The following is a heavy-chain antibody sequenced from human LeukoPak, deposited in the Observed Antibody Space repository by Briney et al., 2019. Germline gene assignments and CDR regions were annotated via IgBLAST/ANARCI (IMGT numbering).Heavy chain of an antibody. Sequence: ASVKVSCKASGYTFTDYYIHWVRQAPGQGLEWMGWINPNTGATEYAQKFQGRVTMTRDTSISTAYMELSRLTSDDTAVIYCARVIIGVPGNYIDVWGKGTMVTISS. CDR3: ARVIIGVPGNYIDV. V-gene: IGHV1-2*02. CDR2: INPNTGAT. D-gene: IGHD2-2*01. J-gene: IGHJ6*03. CDR1: GYTFTDYY.